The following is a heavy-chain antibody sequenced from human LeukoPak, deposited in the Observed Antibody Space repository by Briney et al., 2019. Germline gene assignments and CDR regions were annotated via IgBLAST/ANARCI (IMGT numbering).Heavy chain of an antibody. V-gene: IGHV4-39*02. Sequence: SETLSLTCTVSGGSISSYYWSWIRQPPGKGLEWIGSIYYSGSTYYNPSLKSRVTISVDTSKNQFSLKLSSVTAADTAVYYCARERRGYYYYMDVWGKGTTVTVSS. CDR3: ARERRGYYYYMDV. J-gene: IGHJ6*03. CDR2: IYYSGST. CDR1: GGSISSYY.